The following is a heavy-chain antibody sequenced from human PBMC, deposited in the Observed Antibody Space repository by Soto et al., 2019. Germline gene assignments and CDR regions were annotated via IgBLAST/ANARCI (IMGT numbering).Heavy chain of an antibody. D-gene: IGHD2-15*01. CDR2: IYYSGST. Sequence: SETLSLTCTVSGGSISSGGYYWSWIRQHPGKGLEWIGYIYYSGSTYYNPSLKSRVTISVDTSKSQFSLKLSSVTAADTAVYYCARDSVCSGGSCYRSFDYWGQGTLVTVSS. CDR1: GGSISSGGYY. J-gene: IGHJ4*02. CDR3: ARDSVCSGGSCYRSFDY. V-gene: IGHV4-31*03.